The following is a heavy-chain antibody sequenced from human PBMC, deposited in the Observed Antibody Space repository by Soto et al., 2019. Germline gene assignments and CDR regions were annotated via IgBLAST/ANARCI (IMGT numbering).Heavy chain of an antibody. CDR2: ISAYNGNT. CDR1: GYTFTSYG. J-gene: IGHJ5*02. D-gene: IGHD3-10*01. V-gene: IGHV1-18*01. Sequence: VKVSCKASGYTFTSYGISWVRQAPGQGLEWMGRISAYNGNTNYAQKLQGRVTMTTDTSTSTAYMELRSLRSDDTAVYYCARERNVLLWFDPWGQGTLVTVSS. CDR3: ARERNVLLWFDP.